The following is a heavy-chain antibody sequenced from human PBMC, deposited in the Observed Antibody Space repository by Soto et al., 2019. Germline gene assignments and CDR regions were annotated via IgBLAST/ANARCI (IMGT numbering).Heavy chain of an antibody. J-gene: IGHJ4*02. CDR1: GDSINMYS. CDR2: IHYSGTT. V-gene: IGHV4-59*08. Sequence: QVQLQESGPGLLKPAETLSLTCSVSGDSINMYSWSWIRQPPGKGLEWIGCIHYSGTTNYTPSLNSRVAISRDTSENHFSQIRNSLTAADTGVYFCVRHGSTVDKVGAFDYWGLGTLVTVSS. CDR3: VRHGSTVDKVGAFDY. D-gene: IGHD5-12*01.